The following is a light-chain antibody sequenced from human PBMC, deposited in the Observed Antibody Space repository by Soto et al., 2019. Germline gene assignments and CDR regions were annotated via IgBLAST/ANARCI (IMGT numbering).Light chain of an antibody. CDR2: GAS. CDR1: QSVSSN. Sequence: EIVMTQSPATLSVSPGERATLSCRASQSVSSNLAWYQQKPGQAPRLLIYGASTRATGIPARFSGSGSGTEVTLTISSRQSEEFVVYYCQQYNNWPPWTFGQGTKVEIK. CDR3: QQYNNWPPWT. J-gene: IGKJ1*01. V-gene: IGKV3-15*01.